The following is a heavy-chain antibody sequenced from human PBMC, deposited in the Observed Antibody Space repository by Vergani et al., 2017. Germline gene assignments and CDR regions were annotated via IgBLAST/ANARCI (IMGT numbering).Heavy chain of an antibody. CDR1: GSSFSSHA. Sequence: QVQLAESGGGRVPPGRSLRLSCAASGSSFSSHAIHWVRQAPGKGLEWVAVISNDGSKKYYADSVKGRFTISRDNSKNTLDLQMNSLRTQDTAVYYCAKAGSVTSGSLQYNFYMDVWGKGTTVTVS. CDR2: ISNDGSKK. CDR3: AKAGSVTSGSLQYNFYMDV. D-gene: IGHD3-10*01. V-gene: IGHV3-30*18. J-gene: IGHJ6*03.